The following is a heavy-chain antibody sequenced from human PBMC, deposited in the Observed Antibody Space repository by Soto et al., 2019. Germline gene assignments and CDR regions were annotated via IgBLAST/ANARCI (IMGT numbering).Heavy chain of an antibody. J-gene: IGHJ4*02. D-gene: IGHD6-19*01. Sequence: QLQLQESGPGLVKPSETLSLTCAVSGGSISSSSYYWGWIRQPPGKGLEWIGSIYYSGSTYYTPSPQSRVAISVDTSKNQSSRKLNSVTAADTAVYYCARRTVNIRTFYSGLKTHCFDYWGQGTLVTVSS. CDR3: ARRTVNIRTFYSGLKTHCFDY. CDR2: IYYSGST. CDR1: GGSISSSSYY. V-gene: IGHV4-39*01.